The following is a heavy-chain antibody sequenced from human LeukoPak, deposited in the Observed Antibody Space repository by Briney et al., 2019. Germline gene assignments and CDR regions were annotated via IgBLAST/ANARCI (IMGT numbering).Heavy chain of an antibody. CDR2: IKQDGSEK. CDR1: GFTFSSNW. J-gene: IGHJ3*02. V-gene: IGHV3-7*01. CDR3: ARLLRYFDWDDAFDI. D-gene: IGHD3-9*01. Sequence: GGSLRLSCAASGFTFSSNWMSWVGQPPGKGLEWVANIKQDGSEKYYVDSVKGRFTISRDNAKNSLYLQMNSLRAEDTAVYYCARLLRYFDWDDAFDIWGQGTMVTVSS.